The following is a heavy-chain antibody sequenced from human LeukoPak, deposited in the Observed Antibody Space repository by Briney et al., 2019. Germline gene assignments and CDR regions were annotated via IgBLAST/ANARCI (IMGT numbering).Heavy chain of an antibody. V-gene: IGHV3-23*01. D-gene: IGHD3-10*01. CDR2: ISGSGGST. CDR3: AKSRSPYYYGSGSTHAGY. Sequence: PGGSLRLSCAASGFTFSSYAMSWVRQAPGKGLEWVSAISGSGGSTYYADSVKGRFTISRDNSKNTLYLQMNSLSAEDTAVYYCAKSRSPYYYGSGSTHAGYWGQGTLVTVSS. J-gene: IGHJ4*02. CDR1: GFTFSSYA.